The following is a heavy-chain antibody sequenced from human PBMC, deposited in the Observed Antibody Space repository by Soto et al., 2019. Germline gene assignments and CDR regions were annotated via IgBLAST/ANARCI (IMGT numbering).Heavy chain of an antibody. Sequence: ITLKESGPSLVKPTQTLTLTCSCSGFSISADGVGVGWIRQPPGKALEWLAILYGDDDKRYSPSLNSRLTISKDTSGIQVVLTMTNVDPVDTATYFCAHSRRRAACGGGNCNHFASWGQGTLVTVSS. V-gene: IGHV2-5*02. J-gene: IGHJ4*02. CDR1: GFSISADGVG. CDR2: LYGDDDK. CDR3: AHSRRRAACGGGNCNHFAS. D-gene: IGHD2-15*01.